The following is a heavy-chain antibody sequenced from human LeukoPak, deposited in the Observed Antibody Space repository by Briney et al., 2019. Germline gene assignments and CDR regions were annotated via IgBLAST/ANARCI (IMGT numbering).Heavy chain of an antibody. Sequence: SVTVSFKASGGTFSIYAISWVRQAPGQGLEWMGGIIPIFGTANYAQKFQGRVTITTDESTSTAYMELSSLRSEDAAVYYCARASRTVWELRDYYYYYCMDVWGKGTTVTVSS. D-gene: IGHD1-26*01. V-gene: IGHV1-69*05. CDR3: ARASRTVWELRDYYYYYCMDV. CDR2: IIPIFGTA. CDR1: GGTFSIYA. J-gene: IGHJ6*03.